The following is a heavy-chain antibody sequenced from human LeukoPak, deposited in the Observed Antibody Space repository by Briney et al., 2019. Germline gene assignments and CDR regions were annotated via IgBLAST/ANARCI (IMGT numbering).Heavy chain of an antibody. CDR1: GGSISSYY. CDR3: ATGDSSGYYFAEYFQH. D-gene: IGHD3-22*01. CDR2: IYYSGST. Sequence: PSETLSLTCTVSGGSISSYYWSWIRQPPGKGLERIGYIYYSGSTNYNPSLKSRVTISVDTSKNQFSLKLSSVTAADTAVYYCATGDSSGYYFAEYFQHWGQGTLVTVSS. J-gene: IGHJ1*01. V-gene: IGHV4-59*08.